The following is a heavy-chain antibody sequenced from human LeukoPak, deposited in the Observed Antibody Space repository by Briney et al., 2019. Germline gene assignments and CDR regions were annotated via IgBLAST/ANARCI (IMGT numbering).Heavy chain of an antibody. J-gene: IGHJ4*02. CDR1: GGTFSNYA. V-gene: IGHV1-69*13. CDR2: VIPILLTP. D-gene: IGHD4-17*01. CDR3: ATPDYGGGGHHRQFAY. Sequence: SVKVSCKASGGTFSNYAITWVRQTPGQGLELIGTVIPILLTPRYAPKFHDRVTITADEATTTVYLDLNSVTSEDTAVYYCATPDYGGGGHHRQFAYWGQGTLITVSS.